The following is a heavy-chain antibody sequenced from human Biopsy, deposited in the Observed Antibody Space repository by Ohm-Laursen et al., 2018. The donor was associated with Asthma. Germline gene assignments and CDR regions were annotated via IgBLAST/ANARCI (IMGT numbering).Heavy chain of an antibody. CDR1: GFTFSSYA. Sequence: LRLSCSASGFTFSSYAMSWVRQSPGKGLEWIGETNERGVTNNNPSLKSRVIISIDTYWNRVSLKLTSVTAADTAVYYCARGPELDVWGQGTTVTVSS. J-gene: IGHJ6*02. V-gene: IGHV4-34*01. CDR3: ARGPELDV. CDR2: TNERGVT.